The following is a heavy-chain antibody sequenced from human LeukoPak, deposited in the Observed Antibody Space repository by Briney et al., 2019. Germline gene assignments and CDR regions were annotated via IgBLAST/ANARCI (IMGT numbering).Heavy chain of an antibody. CDR2: ISYDGSNK. CDR1: GFTFSTYV. J-gene: IGHJ6*03. CDR3: ARVLRYCSGGNCYSGGLGYMDV. V-gene: IGHV3-30*03. D-gene: IGHD2-15*01. Sequence: QSGGSLRLSCAASGFTFSTYVMHWVRQAPSKGLEWVAVISYDGSNKYYADSVKGRFTISRDNAKNSLFLQMNSLRAEDTAVYYCARVLRYCSGGNCYSGGLGYMDVWGKGTTVTISS.